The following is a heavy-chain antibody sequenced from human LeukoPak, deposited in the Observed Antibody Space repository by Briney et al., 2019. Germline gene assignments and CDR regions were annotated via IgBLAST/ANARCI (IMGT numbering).Heavy chain of an antibody. D-gene: IGHD5-24*01. Sequence: GGSRRLSCVASGSSFSRYWMHWVRQAPGKGLVWVSHINGDGSTTSYADSVKGRFTISRDNAKNRLYLQMNSLRVEDTAVYYCATMATISSPPSDXWGQGTLVTVSS. J-gene: IGHJ4*02. CDR3: ATMATISSPPSDX. V-gene: IGHV3-74*01. CDR1: GSSFSRYW. CDR2: INGDGSTT.